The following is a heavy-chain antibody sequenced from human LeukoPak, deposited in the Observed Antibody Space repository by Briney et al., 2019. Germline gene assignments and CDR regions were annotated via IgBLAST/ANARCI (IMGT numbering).Heavy chain of an antibody. Sequence: SETLSLTCTVSGGSISSYYWSWIRQPPGKGLEWIGYIYYSGSTNYNPSLKSRVTISVDTSKNQFSLKLSSVTAADTAVYYCARAVAGTGVYYFDYWGQGTLVTVSS. J-gene: IGHJ4*02. CDR3: ARAVAGTGVYYFDY. V-gene: IGHV4-59*08. CDR1: GGSISSYY. CDR2: IYYSGST. D-gene: IGHD6-19*01.